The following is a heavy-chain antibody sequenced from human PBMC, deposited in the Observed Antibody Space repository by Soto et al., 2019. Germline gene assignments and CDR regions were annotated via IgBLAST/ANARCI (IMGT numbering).Heavy chain of an antibody. V-gene: IGHV3-23*01. Sequence: HPGGSLRLSCAASGFTFSSYAMSWVRQAPGKGLEWVSAISGSGGSTYYADSVKGRFTISRDNSKNTLYLQMNSLRAEDTAVYYCAKWIFGVVYYYYGMDVWGQGTTVTVSS. CDR1: GFTFSSYA. CDR3: AKWIFGVVYYYYGMDV. CDR2: ISGSGGST. D-gene: IGHD3-3*01. J-gene: IGHJ6*02.